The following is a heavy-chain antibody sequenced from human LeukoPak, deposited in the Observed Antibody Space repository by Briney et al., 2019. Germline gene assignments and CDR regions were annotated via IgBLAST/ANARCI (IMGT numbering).Heavy chain of an antibody. V-gene: IGHV4-39*01. CDR1: SGSIGSDALY. CDR3: ARPRSGGWYGNPFDY. Sequence: PSETLSLTCTVSSGSIGSDALYWGWIRQSPGKGLEWIGSVHYTRSYSGPTYYKPSLKSRVTISVDTSKNQFSLKLRSVTAADTAVYYCARPRSGGWYGNPFDYWGQGTLVTVSS. D-gene: IGHD6-19*01. J-gene: IGHJ4*02. CDR2: VHYTRSYSGPT.